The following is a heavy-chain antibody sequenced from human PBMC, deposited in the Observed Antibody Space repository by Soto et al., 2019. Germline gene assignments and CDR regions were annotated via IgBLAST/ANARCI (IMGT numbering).Heavy chain of an antibody. D-gene: IGHD2-15*01. CDR3: ARPSVVKDYYYGMDV. CDR1: GGSISSSNW. J-gene: IGHJ6*02. CDR2: IYHSGST. Sequence: SETLSLTCAVSGGSISSSNWWSWVRQPPGKGLEWIGEIYHSGSTNYNPSLKSRVTISVDKSKNQFSLKLSSVTAADTAMYYCARPSVVKDYYYGMDVWGQGTTVTVSS. V-gene: IGHV4-4*02.